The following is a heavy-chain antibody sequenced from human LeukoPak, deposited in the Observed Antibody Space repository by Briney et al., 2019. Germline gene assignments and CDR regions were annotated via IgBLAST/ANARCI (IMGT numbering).Heavy chain of an antibody. Sequence: GGSLRLSCAASGFTFSSCSMNWVRQAPGKGLEWVSSISSSSSYIYYADSVKGRFTISRDNAKNSLYLQMNSLRAEDTAVYYCANFGVVVPAAIDYWGQGTLVTVSS. CDR1: GFTFSSCS. V-gene: IGHV3-21*01. J-gene: IGHJ4*02. CDR2: ISSSSSYI. D-gene: IGHD2-2*02. CDR3: ANFGVVVPAAIDY.